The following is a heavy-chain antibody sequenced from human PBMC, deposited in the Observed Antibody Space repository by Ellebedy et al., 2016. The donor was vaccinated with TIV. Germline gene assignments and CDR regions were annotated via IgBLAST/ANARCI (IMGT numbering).Heavy chain of an antibody. Sequence: SETLSLTXTLSGGSMSRNYWSWIRQPPGKGLEWIGYIYYSGNTNYNPSLRSRVTISVDTSKNQFSLKLSSVTAADTAVYYCATVSYNRPGSIIGHFFDYWGQGTLVTVSS. CDR3: ATVSYNRPGSIIGHFFDY. J-gene: IGHJ4*02. D-gene: IGHD3-10*01. CDR1: GGSMSRNY. CDR2: IYYSGNT. V-gene: IGHV4-59*01.